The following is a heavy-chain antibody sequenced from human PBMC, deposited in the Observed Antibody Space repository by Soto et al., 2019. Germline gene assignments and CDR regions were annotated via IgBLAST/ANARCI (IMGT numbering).Heavy chain of an antibody. D-gene: IGHD6-13*01. CDR3: AREGLAAAAPAGFDY. Sequence: QVQLVQSGAEVKKPGSSVKVSCKASGGTFSSYAISWVRQAPGQGLEWMGGIIPIFGTANYAQKFQGRVTITADESTSTAYMELSSLSSEDTAVYYCAREGLAAAAPAGFDYWGQGTLVTVSS. CDR2: IIPIFGTA. V-gene: IGHV1-69*01. J-gene: IGHJ4*02. CDR1: GGTFSSYA.